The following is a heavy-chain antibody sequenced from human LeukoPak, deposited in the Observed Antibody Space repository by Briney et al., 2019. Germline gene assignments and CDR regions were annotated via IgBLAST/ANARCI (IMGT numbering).Heavy chain of an antibody. CDR3: ARVHTIFGVVTGSNWFDP. V-gene: IGHV4-39*07. D-gene: IGHD3-3*01. CDR1: GGSISSSSYY. J-gene: IGHJ5*02. CDR2: FYYSGST. Sequence: PSETLSLTCTVSGGSISSSSYYWGWIRQPPGKGLEWIGSFYYSGSTYYNPSLKSRVTISVDTSKNQFSLKLSSVTAADTAVYYCARVHTIFGVVTGSNWFDPWGQGTLVTVSS.